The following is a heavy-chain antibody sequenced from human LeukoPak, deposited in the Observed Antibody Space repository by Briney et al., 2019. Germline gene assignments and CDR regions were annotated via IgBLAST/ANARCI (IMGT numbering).Heavy chain of an antibody. CDR1: GFTFSDYA. V-gene: IGHV3-30*04. CDR3: XXXXXXXXXXVNYYYGLDV. J-gene: IGHJ6*02. CDR2: ISYDAMNT. Sequence: GGSLRLSCAASGFTFSDYAMHWVRQAPGKGLEWVALISYDAMNTYYADSVKGRFTISRDSFENTLSLQMNSLRAEDTAVYYXXXXXXXXXXXVNYYYGLDVWGQGTTVTVSS.